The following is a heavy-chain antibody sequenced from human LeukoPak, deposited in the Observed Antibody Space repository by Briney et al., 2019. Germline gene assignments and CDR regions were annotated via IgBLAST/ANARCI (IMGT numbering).Heavy chain of an antibody. Sequence: PSETLSLTCTVSGGSISSYYWSWIRQPPGKGLEWIGYIYYSGSTNYNPSLKSRVTISVDTSKNQFSLKLSSVTAADTAVYYCARGAAAAGIHFDYWGQGTLVTVSS. CDR2: IYYSGST. CDR3: ARGAAAAGIHFDY. V-gene: IGHV4-59*01. D-gene: IGHD6-13*01. CDR1: GGSISSYY. J-gene: IGHJ4*02.